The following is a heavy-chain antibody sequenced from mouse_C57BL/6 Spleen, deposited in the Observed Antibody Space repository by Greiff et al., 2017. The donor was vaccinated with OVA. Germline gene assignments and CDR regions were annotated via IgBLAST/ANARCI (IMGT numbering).Heavy chain of an antibody. J-gene: IGHJ2*01. Sequence: QVHVKQPGAELVKPGASVKLSCKASGYTFTSYWMHWVKQRPGQGLEWIGMIHPNSGSTNYNEKFKSKATLTVDKSSSTAYMQLSSLTSEDSAVYYCATRGSAFDYWGQGTTLTVSS. CDR3: ATRGSAFDY. V-gene: IGHV1-64*01. CDR1: GYTFTSYW. D-gene: IGHD1-1*02. CDR2: IHPNSGST.